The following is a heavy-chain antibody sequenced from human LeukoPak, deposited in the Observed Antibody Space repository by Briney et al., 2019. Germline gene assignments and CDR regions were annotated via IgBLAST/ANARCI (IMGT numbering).Heavy chain of an antibody. CDR1: GGSISSYY. V-gene: IGHV4-59*08. D-gene: IGHD2-21*02. Sequence: SETLSLXCTVSGGSISSYYWSWIRQPPGKGLEWIGYIYYSGSTYYNPSLKSRVTISVDTSKNQFSLKLSSVTAADTAVYYCARGDLRGDYWGQGTLVTVSS. CDR3: ARGDLRGDY. J-gene: IGHJ4*02. CDR2: IYYSGST.